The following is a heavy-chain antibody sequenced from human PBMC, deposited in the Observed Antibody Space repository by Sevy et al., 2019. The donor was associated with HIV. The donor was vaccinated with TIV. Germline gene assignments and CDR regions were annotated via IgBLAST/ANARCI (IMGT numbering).Heavy chain of an antibody. CDR2: ISSSGSTI. J-gene: IGHJ3*02. CDR1: GFTFSDYY. V-gene: IGHV3-11*04. Sequence: GGSLRLSCAASGFTFSDYYMSWIRQAPGKGLEWVSYISSSGSTIYYADSVKGRFTISRDNAKNSLYLQMNSLRAEDTAVYYCARDCISYYDSRGYPAGDAFDIWGQGTMVTVSS. CDR3: ARDCISYYDSRGYPAGDAFDI. D-gene: IGHD3-22*01.